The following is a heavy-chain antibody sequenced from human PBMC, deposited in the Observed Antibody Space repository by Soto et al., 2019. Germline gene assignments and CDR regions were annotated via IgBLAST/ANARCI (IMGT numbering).Heavy chain of an antibody. CDR2: IDYSGST. Sequence: QVQLQESGPGLVKPSQTLSLTCSVSGGSITNTDYYWNWIRQSPGKGLEWIGSIDYSGSTYYNPSLKSRVIISADTSKNLLSLTLRSVTAADTALYFCARDGPYYDGLDVWGQGTTVTVSS. CDR3: ARDGPYYDGLDV. CDR1: GGSITNTDYY. J-gene: IGHJ6*02. V-gene: IGHV4-30-4*01.